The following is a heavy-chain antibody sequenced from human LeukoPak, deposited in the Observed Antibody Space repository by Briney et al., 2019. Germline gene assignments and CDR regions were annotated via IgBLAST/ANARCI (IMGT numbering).Heavy chain of an antibody. CDR1: GFTFGSYA. CDR2: ISYDGSNK. D-gene: IGHD3-3*01. CDR3: AKQGLRFLEWLLSGYFDY. Sequence: PGRSLRLSCSASGFTFGSYAMHWVRQAPGKGLEWVAVISYDGSNKYYADSVKGRFTISRDNSKNTLYLQMNSLRAEDTAVYYCAKQGLRFLEWLLSGYFDYWGQGTLVTVSS. V-gene: IGHV3-30-3*01. J-gene: IGHJ4*02.